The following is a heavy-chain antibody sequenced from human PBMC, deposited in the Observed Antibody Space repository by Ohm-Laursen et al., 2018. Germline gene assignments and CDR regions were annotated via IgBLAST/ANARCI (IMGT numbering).Heavy chain of an antibody. CDR3: ARGINWFGP. CDR1: GGSVGSYF. CDR2: IYYSGTT. J-gene: IGHJ5*02. Sequence: TLSLTCTVSGGSVGSYFWSWIRQPPGKGLGWIGYIYYSGTTNYNPSLKSRVTISVETAKNQFSLRLSSVTAADTAVYYCARGINWFGPWGQGTLVTVAA. V-gene: IGHV4-59*02.